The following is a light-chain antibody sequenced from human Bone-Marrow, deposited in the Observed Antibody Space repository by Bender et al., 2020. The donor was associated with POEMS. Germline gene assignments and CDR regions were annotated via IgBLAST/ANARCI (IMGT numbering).Light chain of an antibody. Sequence: QSALTQPPSASGSPGQSVTISCTGTSSDVGSYHLVSWYQHHPGKVPTLLIYDVSHRPSGVSPRFSGSKSGNSAPLTISGLQAEDEAYYYCSSFTTLSSPLYVFGTGTKVTVL. CDR2: DVS. J-gene: IGLJ1*01. CDR3: SSFTTLSSPLYV. CDR1: SSDVGSYHL. V-gene: IGLV2-14*02.